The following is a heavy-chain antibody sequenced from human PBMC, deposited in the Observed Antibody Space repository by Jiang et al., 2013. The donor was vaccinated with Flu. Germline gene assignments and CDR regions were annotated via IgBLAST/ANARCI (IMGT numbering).Heavy chain of an antibody. CDR1: GFTFSDHY. Sequence: VQLLESGGGLVQPGGSLRLSCAASGFTFSDHYMDWVRQAPGKGLEWVGRTRNKANSYTTEYAASVKGRFTISRDDSKNSLYLQMNSLKTEDTAVYYCARQSVAGPFDYWGPGEPWSPSPQ. J-gene: IGHJ4*02. D-gene: IGHD6-19*01. V-gene: IGHV3-72*01. CDR2: TRNKANSYTT. CDR3: ARQSVAGPFDY.